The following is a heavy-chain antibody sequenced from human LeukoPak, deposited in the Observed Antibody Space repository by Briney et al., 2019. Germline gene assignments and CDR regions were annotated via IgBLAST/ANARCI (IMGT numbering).Heavy chain of an antibody. V-gene: IGHV3-48*01. CDR2: ISSSSSTI. CDR1: GFTFSSYN. Sequence: AGGSLRLSCAASGFTFSSYNMNWVRQAPGKGLEWVSYISSSSSTIYYADSVKGRFTISRDNAKNSLYLQMNSLRAEDTAVYYCARAGYRSNWRSFDNWGQGTLVTVSS. D-gene: IGHD6-13*01. CDR3: ARAGYRSNWRSFDN. J-gene: IGHJ4*02.